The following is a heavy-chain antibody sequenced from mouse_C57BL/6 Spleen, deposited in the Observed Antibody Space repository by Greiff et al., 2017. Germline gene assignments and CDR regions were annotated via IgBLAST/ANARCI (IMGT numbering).Heavy chain of an antibody. Sequence: QVQLQQSGPELVKPGASVKISCKASGYAFSSSWMNWVKQRPGKGLEWIGRIYPGDGDTNYNGKFKGKATLPADKSSSTAYMMHSSVTSEDYAVYFCARTAQATDYAMDYWGQGTSVTVSS. V-gene: IGHV1-82*01. J-gene: IGHJ4*01. CDR3: ARTAQATDYAMDY. CDR1: GYAFSSSW. D-gene: IGHD3-2*02. CDR2: IYPGDGDT.